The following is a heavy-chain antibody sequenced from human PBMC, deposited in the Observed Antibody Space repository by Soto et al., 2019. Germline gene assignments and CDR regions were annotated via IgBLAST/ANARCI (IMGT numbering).Heavy chain of an antibody. D-gene: IGHD2-15*01. CDR3: ARDLRLVAAAFYYYYYYGMDV. Sequence: QVQLVESGGGVVQPGRSLRLSCAASGFTFSSYGMHWVRQAPGKGLEWVAVIWYDGSNKYYADSVKGRFTISRDNSKNTLYLQMNSLRAEDTAVYYCARDLRLVAAAFYYYYYYGMDVWGQGTTVTVSS. CDR1: GFTFSSYG. CDR2: IWYDGSNK. V-gene: IGHV3-33*01. J-gene: IGHJ6*02.